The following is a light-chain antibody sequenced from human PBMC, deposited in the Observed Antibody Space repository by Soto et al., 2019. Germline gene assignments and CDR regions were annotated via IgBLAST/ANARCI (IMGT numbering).Light chain of an antibody. CDR1: SCDIGDYKY. CDR2: DVS. V-gene: IGLV2-14*01. J-gene: IGLJ2*01. Sequence: QSVLTQPASGSGSQGQSITISGTGTSCDIGDYKYVSWYQQHPGKAPNLMIYDVSHRPSGVSNRFSASKSGNTASLTISGLQAEDEADYYCSSYTSTTLVVFGGGTKVTVL. CDR3: SSYTSTTLVV.